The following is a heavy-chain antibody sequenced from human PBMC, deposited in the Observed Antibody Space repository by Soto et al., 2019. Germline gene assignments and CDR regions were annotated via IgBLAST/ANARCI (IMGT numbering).Heavy chain of an antibody. Sequence: EVQLVESGGGLVKPGGSVRLSCEASGFTFTSDSMTWVRQAPGKGLEWVSSISSHGRDIFYADSVKGRFTISRDNAKDSLLLQMNSLTGEDSAVYYCARGAALAGKLDLWGQGTLVTVSS. V-gene: IGHV3-21*06. D-gene: IGHD6-19*01. J-gene: IGHJ4*02. CDR3: ARGAALAGKLDL. CDR1: GFTFTSDS. CDR2: ISSHGRDI.